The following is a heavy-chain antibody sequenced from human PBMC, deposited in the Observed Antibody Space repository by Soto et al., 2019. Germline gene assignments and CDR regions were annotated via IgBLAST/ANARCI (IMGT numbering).Heavy chain of an antibody. CDR2: IIPIFGTA. J-gene: IGHJ6*02. CDR1: GGTFSSYA. Sequence: QVQLVQSGAEVKKPGSSVKVSRKASGGTFSSYAISWVRQAPGQGLEWMGGIIPIFGTADYAQKFQGRVTITADESTSTAYMELSSLRSEDTAVYYCASHSGSSPEGRYYYNMDVWGQGTTVTVSS. CDR3: ASHSGSSPEGRYYYNMDV. D-gene: IGHD1-26*01. V-gene: IGHV1-69*12.